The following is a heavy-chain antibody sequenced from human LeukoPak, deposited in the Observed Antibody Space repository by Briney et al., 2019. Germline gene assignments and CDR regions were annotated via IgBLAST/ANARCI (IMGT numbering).Heavy chain of an antibody. V-gene: IGHV4-59*01. D-gene: IGHD5-18*01. CDR1: DGSMTNYH. CDR2: IYNIETT. Sequence: PSETLSLTCTVSDGSMTNYHWTWIRQSPGKAPEYIGYIYNIETTNYNPSLKSRVTVSVDMSKKQFSLRLISVTAADTAVYYCARGSDGYRFDPWGQGILVTVSS. CDR3: ARGSDGYRFDP. J-gene: IGHJ5*02.